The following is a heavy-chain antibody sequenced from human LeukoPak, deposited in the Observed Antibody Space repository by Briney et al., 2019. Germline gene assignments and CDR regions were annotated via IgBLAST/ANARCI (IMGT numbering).Heavy chain of an antibody. CDR3: ARGNPFSRGGYFDY. D-gene: IGHD3-16*01. V-gene: IGHV4-39*07. Sequence: SETLSLTCTVSGGSISSSSYYWGWIRQPPGKGLEWIGSIYYSGSTYYNPSLKSRVTISVDTPKNQFSLKLSSVTAADTAVYYCARGNPFSRGGYFDYWGQGTLVTVSS. CDR1: GGSISSSSYY. J-gene: IGHJ4*02. CDR2: IYYSGST.